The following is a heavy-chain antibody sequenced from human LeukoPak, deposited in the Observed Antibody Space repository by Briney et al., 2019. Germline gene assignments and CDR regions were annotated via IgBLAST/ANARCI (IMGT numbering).Heavy chain of an antibody. V-gene: IGHV3-30-3*01. Sequence: GRSLRLSCAASGFTFSSYAMHWVRQAPGKGLEWVAVISYDGSNKYYADSVKGRFTISRDNAKNTLFLQMNSLRAEDTAVYYCARDGAGTIPLDYWGLGTLVTVSS. CDR1: GFTFSSYA. CDR2: ISYDGSNK. CDR3: ARDGAGTIPLDY. D-gene: IGHD1-7*01. J-gene: IGHJ4*02.